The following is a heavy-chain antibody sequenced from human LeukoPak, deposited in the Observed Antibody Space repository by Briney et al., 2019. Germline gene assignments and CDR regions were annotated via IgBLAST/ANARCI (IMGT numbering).Heavy chain of an antibody. CDR3: ARHGEGGAAAGY. D-gene: IGHD6-13*01. Sequence: GGSLRLSCAASGFTFSNYNMNWVRHAPGQGLGWVSFISDSYSHTFYSDSVMGRFTVSRENVKNSLYLQMNGLRAEDTAIYYCARHGEGGAAAGYWGQGTLVTVSS. V-gene: IGHV3-48*01. CDR1: GFTFSNYN. CDR2: ISDSYSHT. J-gene: IGHJ4*02.